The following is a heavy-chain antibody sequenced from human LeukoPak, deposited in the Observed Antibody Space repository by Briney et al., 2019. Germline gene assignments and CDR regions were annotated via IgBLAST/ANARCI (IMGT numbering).Heavy chain of an antibody. CDR2: VDLHGSDK. CDR3: AKDGGSGNYSLDQ. V-gene: IGHV3-30*02. CDR1: GFSFDFYN. Sequence: PGGSLRLSCSASGFSFDFYNMHWVRQAPGKGLEWVAFVDLHGSDKYYADSVKGRFTVSRDNSKNTLYLQMNSLGTEDTAVYSCAKDGGSGNYSLDQWGQGTLVTVSS. J-gene: IGHJ4*02. D-gene: IGHD3-10*01.